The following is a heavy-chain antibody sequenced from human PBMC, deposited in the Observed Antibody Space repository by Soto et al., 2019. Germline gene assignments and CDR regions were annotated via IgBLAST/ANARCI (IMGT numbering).Heavy chain of an antibody. Sequence: QVQLVESGGGVVQPGRSLRLSCAASGFNFDVYAMYRVRQAPGKGLEWVAIISYDGGNEYYADSVKGRFTISRDNSRNTLSLQMNSLRAEDTAVYYCARDMGSHSQFIFEYWGQGALVTVSS. D-gene: IGHD3-10*01. CDR3: ARDMGSHSQFIFEY. J-gene: IGHJ4*02. CDR1: GFNFDVYA. V-gene: IGHV3-30-3*01. CDR2: ISYDGGNE.